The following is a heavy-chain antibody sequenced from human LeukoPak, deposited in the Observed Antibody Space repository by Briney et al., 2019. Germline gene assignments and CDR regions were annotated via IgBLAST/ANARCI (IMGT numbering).Heavy chain of an antibody. Sequence: GGSLRLSCAVTGFTFSSSTMHWVRLAPGKGLEWVAIVSYDGTDKHYADSVKGRFTISRDNSKNMVYLQMNSLRLEDTAVYYCARDSWDILTGYYSHYFDYWGQGTLVTVSS. CDR2: VSYDGTDK. D-gene: IGHD3-9*01. CDR1: GFTFSSST. J-gene: IGHJ4*02. CDR3: ARDSWDILTGYYSHYFDY. V-gene: IGHV3-30*04.